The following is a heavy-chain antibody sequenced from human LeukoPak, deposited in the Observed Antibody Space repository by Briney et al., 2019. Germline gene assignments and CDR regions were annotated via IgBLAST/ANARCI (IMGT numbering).Heavy chain of an antibody. Sequence: ASVQVSCQASGYTFTCYYMHWVRQAPGQGLEWMGWINPNSGGTNYSQKFQGRVTMTRDTSISTAYMELSRLRSDDTAVYYCARARYDSSGYYGYWGQGALVTVSS. V-gene: IGHV1-2*02. D-gene: IGHD3-22*01. CDR3: ARARYDSSGYYGY. CDR2: INPNSGGT. J-gene: IGHJ4*02. CDR1: GYTFTCYY.